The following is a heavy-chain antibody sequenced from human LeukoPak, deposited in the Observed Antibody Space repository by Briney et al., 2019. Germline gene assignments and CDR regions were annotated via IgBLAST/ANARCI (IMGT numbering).Heavy chain of an antibody. CDR3: AKGYSSSCPDY. Sequence: PGGSLRLSCAASGFRFNTYWMSWVRQAPGKGLEWVANIKQDGNEKYYADSVKGRFTISRDNGKNSLDLQMNSLRADDTAVYYCAKGYSSSCPDYWGQGTLVTVSS. V-gene: IGHV3-7*01. CDR2: IKQDGNEK. D-gene: IGHD6-13*01. CDR1: GFRFNTYW. J-gene: IGHJ4*02.